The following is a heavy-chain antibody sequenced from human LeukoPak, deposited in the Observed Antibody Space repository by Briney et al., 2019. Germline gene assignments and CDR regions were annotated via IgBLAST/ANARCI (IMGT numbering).Heavy chain of an antibody. CDR3: AKGAGPPWFDP. CDR1: NF. CDR2: MSSSGIS. J-gene: IGHJ5*02. V-gene: IGHV4-4*07. Sequence: PSETLPLTCTVSNFWSWIRQPAGKGLEWIGRMSSSGISTYSPSLKSRVTISIDTSRNQFSMNLNSVTAADTAVYYCAKGAGPPWFDPWGQGTLVTVSS. D-gene: IGHD6-19*01.